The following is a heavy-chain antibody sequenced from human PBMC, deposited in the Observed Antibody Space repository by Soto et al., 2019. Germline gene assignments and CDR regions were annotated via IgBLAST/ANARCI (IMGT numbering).Heavy chain of an antibody. J-gene: IGHJ6*04. CDR1: GGSISSYY. CDR3: ARRRGAARRFLDV. D-gene: IGHD6-6*01. CDR2: IYYSGST. Sequence: SETLSLTCTVSGGSISSYYWSWIRQPPGKGLEWIGYIYYSGSTNYNPSLKSRVTISVDTSKNQFSLKLSSVTAADTAVYYCARRRGAARRFLDVWGKGTTVTVPQ. V-gene: IGHV4-59*08.